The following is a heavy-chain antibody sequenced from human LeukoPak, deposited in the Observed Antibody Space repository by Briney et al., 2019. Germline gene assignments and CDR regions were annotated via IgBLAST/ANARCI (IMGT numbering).Heavy chain of an antibody. V-gene: IGHV4-39*01. D-gene: IGHD2-21*02. J-gene: IGHJ5*02. Sequence: SETLSLTRTVSGGSISSSSYYWGWIRQPPGEGLEWIGSIYYSGSTYYNPSLKSRVTISVDTSKNQFSLKLSSVTAADTAVYYCARQPGLAYCGGDCYSNWFDPWGQGTLVTVSS. CDR2: IYYSGST. CDR3: ARQPGLAYCGGDCYSNWFDP. CDR1: GGSISSSSYY.